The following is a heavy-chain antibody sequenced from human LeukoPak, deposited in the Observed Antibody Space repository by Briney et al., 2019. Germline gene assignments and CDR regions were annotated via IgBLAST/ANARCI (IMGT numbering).Heavy chain of an antibody. V-gene: IGHV1-18*01. Sequence: ASVKVSCKASGYTFTSYGISWVRQAPGQGLEWMGWISAYNGNTNYAQKLQGRVTMTTDTSTSTAYMELRSLRSDDTAVYYCARSLGDSSGYYPTGYYYYYMDVWGKGTTGTVSS. J-gene: IGHJ6*03. CDR3: ARSLGDSSGYYPTGYYYYYMDV. CDR1: GYTFTSYG. D-gene: IGHD3-22*01. CDR2: ISAYNGNT.